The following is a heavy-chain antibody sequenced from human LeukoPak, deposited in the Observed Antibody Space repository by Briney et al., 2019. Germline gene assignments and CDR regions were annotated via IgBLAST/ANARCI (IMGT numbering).Heavy chain of an antibody. D-gene: IGHD2-15*01. J-gene: IGHJ4*02. CDR1: GFTFSTYA. Sequence: PGGSLRLSCAASGFTFSTYAMHWVRQTPGKGLEYVSAISTNGGGTYYANSVKGRFTISRDNSKNTLYLQMGSLRAEDMAVYYCARYCSGVSCYSGCDYWGQGTLVTVSS. CDR2: ISTNGGGT. V-gene: IGHV3-64*01. CDR3: ARYCSGVSCYSGCDY.